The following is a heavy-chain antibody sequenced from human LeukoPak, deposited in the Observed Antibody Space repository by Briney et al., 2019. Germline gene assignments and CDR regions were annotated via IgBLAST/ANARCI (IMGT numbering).Heavy chain of an antibody. D-gene: IGHD2-21*02. CDR1: GYTFTAYS. J-gene: IGHJ4*02. CDR2: INPNSGGT. Sequence: ASVKVSFKASGYTFTAYSMHWVRQAPGQGLEWMGWINPNSGGTNYAQKFQGRVTMTRDTSITTAYMELSRLRSDDTAVYYCARSGLCGGDCYSDYWGQGTLVTVSS. CDR3: ARSGLCGGDCYSDY. V-gene: IGHV1-2*02.